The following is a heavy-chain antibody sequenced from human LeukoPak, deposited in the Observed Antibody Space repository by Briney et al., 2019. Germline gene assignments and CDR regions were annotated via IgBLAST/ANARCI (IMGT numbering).Heavy chain of an antibody. Sequence: SETLSLTCTVSGDSFSSVTDYWAWIRQPPGKGLEWIASGDYSGGTYYNPSLKSRVTISVDTSKNQFSLKLSSVTAADTAVYYCARQPSLIAAAAKNYWGQGTLVTVSS. J-gene: IGHJ4*02. CDR2: GDYSGGT. D-gene: IGHD6-13*01. CDR3: ARQPSLIAAAAKNY. CDR1: GDSFSSVTDY. V-gene: IGHV4-39*01.